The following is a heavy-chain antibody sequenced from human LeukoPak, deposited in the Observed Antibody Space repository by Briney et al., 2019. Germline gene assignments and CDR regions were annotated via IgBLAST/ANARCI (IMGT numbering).Heavy chain of an antibody. CDR3: ARDTMDRIWFDP. Sequence: ASVKVSCKASGYTFTGYYMHWVRQAPGQGLEWMGWINPNSGGTNYAQKFQGRVTMTRDTSISTAYMELSRLRSDDTAVYYCARDTMDRIWFDPWGQGTLVTVPS. V-gene: IGHV1-2*02. CDR1: GYTFTGYY. D-gene: IGHD3-10*01. J-gene: IGHJ5*02. CDR2: INPNSGGT.